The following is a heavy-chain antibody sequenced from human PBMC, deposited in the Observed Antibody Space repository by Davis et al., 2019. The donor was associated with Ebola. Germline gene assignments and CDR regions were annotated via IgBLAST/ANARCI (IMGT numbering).Heavy chain of an antibody. Sequence: PGGSLRLSCVMSGFKFSGFAMSWVRQAPGKGLEWLTYIGRDGGDRNYVDSVRSRFSISRDNSGNTLYLEMKDLRAEDTAVYYCARNGPVPNWYYLDIWGQGTPVDVSS. CDR1: GFKFSGFA. CDR3: ARNGPVPNWYYLDI. V-gene: IGHV3-23*01. CDR2: IGRDGGDR. D-gene: IGHD1-1*01. J-gene: IGHJ4*02.